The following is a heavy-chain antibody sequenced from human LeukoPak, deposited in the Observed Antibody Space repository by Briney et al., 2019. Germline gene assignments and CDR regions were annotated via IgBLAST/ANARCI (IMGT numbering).Heavy chain of an antibody. J-gene: IGHJ6*03. CDR3: ARGNPLVDSSSALDTRIYYYMDV. Sequence: GASVKVSCKASGGTFSSYAISWVRQAPGQGLEWMGGIIPIFGTANYAQKFQGRVTITADESTSTAYMELSSLRSEDTAVYYCARGNPLVDSSSALDTRIYYYMDVWGKGTTVTVSS. V-gene: IGHV1-69*13. CDR1: GGTFSSYA. CDR2: IIPIFGTA. D-gene: IGHD6-6*01.